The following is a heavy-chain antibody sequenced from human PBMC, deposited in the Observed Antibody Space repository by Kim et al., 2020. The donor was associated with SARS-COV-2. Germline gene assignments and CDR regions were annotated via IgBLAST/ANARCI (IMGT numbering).Heavy chain of an antibody. D-gene: IGHD6-6*01. V-gene: IGHV4-31*03. Sequence: SETLSLTCTVSGGSISSGGYYWSWIRQHPGKGLEWIGYIYYSGSTYYNPSLKSRVTISVDTSKNQFSLKLSSVTAADTAVYYCARDGIAARPGRWYFDYWGQGTLVTVSS. J-gene: IGHJ4*02. CDR1: GGSISSGGYY. CDR3: ARDGIAARPGRWYFDY. CDR2: IYYSGST.